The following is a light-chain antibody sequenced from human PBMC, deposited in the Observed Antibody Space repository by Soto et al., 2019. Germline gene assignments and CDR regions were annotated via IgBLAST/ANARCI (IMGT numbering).Light chain of an antibody. J-gene: IGLJ1*01. Sequence: QSVLTPAPSWSAAPGQKVTISCSGSSSNIGGNSVSWYQQLPGTAPKLLIYDDNKRPSGIPDRFSGSKSGTSATLGITGFQTGDEADYYCGSWDSSLSADVFGTGTKVTVL. CDR2: DDN. CDR3: GSWDSSLSADV. CDR1: SSNIGGNS. V-gene: IGLV1-51*01.